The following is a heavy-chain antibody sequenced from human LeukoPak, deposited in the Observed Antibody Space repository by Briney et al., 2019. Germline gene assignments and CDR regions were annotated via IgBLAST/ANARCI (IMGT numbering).Heavy chain of an antibody. J-gene: IGHJ6*03. V-gene: IGHV3-30*02. CDR3: AKGGYSYGLNYYMDV. D-gene: IGHD5-18*01. CDR2: IRYDGSNK. CDR1: GFTFSSYG. Sequence: PGGSLRLSCAASGFTFSSYGMHWVRQAPGKGLEWVAFIRYDGSNKYYADSVKGRFTISRDNSKNTLYLQMNSLRAEDTAVYYCAKGGYSYGLNYYMDVWGKGTTVTVSS.